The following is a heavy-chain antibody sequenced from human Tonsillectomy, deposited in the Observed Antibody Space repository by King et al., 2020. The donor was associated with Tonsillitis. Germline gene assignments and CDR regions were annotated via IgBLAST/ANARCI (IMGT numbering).Heavy chain of an antibody. Sequence: VQLQQWGAGLLKPSETLSLTCGVYGGTFSGYYWSWIRQPPGKGLEWIGEINQSGSINYNPSLKSRVTISIDTSKNQFSLKLSSVTAADTAVYYCALGQSRGNYCYYGMDVCGQGTTVTVSS. CDR2: INQSGSI. V-gene: IGHV4-34*08. J-gene: IGHJ6*02. CDR1: GGTFSGYY. CDR3: ALGQSRGNYCYYGMDV.